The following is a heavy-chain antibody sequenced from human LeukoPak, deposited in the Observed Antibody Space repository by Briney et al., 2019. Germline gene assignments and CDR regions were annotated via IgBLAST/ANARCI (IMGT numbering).Heavy chain of an antibody. CDR1: GGSISSYY. J-gene: IGHJ4*02. D-gene: IGHD4-17*01. V-gene: IGHV4-59*01. CDR2: IYYSGST. Sequence: ETLSLTCTVSGGSISSYYWNWIGQPPGKGLEWIGYIYYSGSTNYNPSLRSQVTISVDTSKNQFSLKLSSVTAADTAVYYCARGGEYGDYQFFDYWGQKTVDHVSS. CDR3: ARGGEYGDYQFFDY.